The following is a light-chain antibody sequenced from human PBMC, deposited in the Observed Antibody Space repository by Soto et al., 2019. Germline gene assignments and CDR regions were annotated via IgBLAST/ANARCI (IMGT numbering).Light chain of an antibody. CDR1: QSLLHSNGYNY. Sequence: DIVMTQSPLSLPVTLGEPASITCRSIQSLLHSNGYNYVDWYLQQPGQSPHLLVCLSSSRASGVADRISSRGSGTDFILKISRVEAEDVGVYYCMQARQTSYTFGQGTKLEIK. CDR2: LSS. J-gene: IGKJ2*01. CDR3: MQARQTSYT. V-gene: IGKV2-28*01.